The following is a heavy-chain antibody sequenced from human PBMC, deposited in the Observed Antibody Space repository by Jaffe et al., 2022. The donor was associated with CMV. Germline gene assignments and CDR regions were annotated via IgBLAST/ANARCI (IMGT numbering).Heavy chain of an antibody. Sequence: QVQLVESGGGVVQPGRSLRLSCAASGFTFSSYGMHWVRQAPGKGLEWVAVISYDGSNKYYADSVKGRFTISRDNSKNTLYLQMNSLRAEDTAVYYCAKDDLTTKGGAVDYWGQGTLVTVSS. V-gene: IGHV3-30*18. CDR2: ISYDGSNK. CDR3: AKDDLTTKGGAVDY. D-gene: IGHD3-22*01. J-gene: IGHJ4*02. CDR1: GFTFSSYG.